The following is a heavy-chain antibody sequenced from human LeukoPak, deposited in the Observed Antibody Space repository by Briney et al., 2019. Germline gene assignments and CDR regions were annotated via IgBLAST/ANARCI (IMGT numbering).Heavy chain of an antibody. CDR3: ARETSQKGAHYMDV. Sequence: PSETLSLTCTVSGGSISSYYWSWIRQPPGKGLEWIGYIYYSGSTDYNPSLKSRVTISVDTSKNQFSLKLSSVTAADTAVYYCARETSQKGAHYMDVWGKGTTVTISS. CDR2: IYYSGST. V-gene: IGHV4-59*01. J-gene: IGHJ6*03. D-gene: IGHD3-16*01. CDR1: GGSISSYY.